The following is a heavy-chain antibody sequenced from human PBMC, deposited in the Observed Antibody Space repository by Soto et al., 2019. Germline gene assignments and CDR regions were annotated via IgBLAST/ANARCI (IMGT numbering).Heavy chain of an antibody. V-gene: IGHV1-69*06. CDR2: LIPIYDTA. CDR1: GYRYSVYA. CDR3: ARVRDPPLDYYGMDV. Sequence: QVQLVQSGAEVKNPGSSVKVSCTASGYRYSVYAIHWVRQAPGQGLEWMGGLIPIYDTANYAQQFQGRVMITADKSTSTVYMELSSLRSEDTAVYYCARVRDPPLDYYGMDVWGQGTTVTVSS. J-gene: IGHJ6*02.